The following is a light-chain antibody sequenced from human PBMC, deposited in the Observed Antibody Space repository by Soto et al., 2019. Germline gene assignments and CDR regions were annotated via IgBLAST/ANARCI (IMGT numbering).Light chain of an antibody. J-gene: IGKJ4*01. CDR1: QSISRW. Sequence: DIQMTQSPSSLSASVGDRVTITCRASQSISRWLAWYKQKPGKAPKVLSYKASSLERGVPSRCRGRGSGTEFTLAISSLKPDDFESYYCQQYHNYPLTFGGGTKVDIK. CDR3: QQYHNYPLT. V-gene: IGKV1-5*03. CDR2: KAS.